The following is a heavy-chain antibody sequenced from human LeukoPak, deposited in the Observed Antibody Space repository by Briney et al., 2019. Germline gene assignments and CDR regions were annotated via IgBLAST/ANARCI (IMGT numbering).Heavy chain of an antibody. CDR1: VYSITNYW. J-gene: IGHJ4*02. Sequence: GESLKISSKASVYSITNYWIGCLRQTREKGLEWMGIIYPGDSDTRYSPSFQCQVTISADKTINTAYLQWSSLKASDTAMYYCARRIDALFDDWCRGTLVIVPS. D-gene: IGHD2/OR15-2a*01. CDR3: ARRIDALFDD. V-gene: IGHV5-51*01. CDR2: IYPGDSDT.